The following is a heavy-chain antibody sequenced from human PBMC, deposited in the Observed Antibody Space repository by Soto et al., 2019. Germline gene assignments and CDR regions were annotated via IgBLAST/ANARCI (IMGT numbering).Heavy chain of an antibody. D-gene: IGHD3-16*02. V-gene: IGHV3-23*01. CDR3: AKDEYDYIWGSYRYDYFDY. CDR1: GFTFSSYA. CDR2: ISGSGGST. Sequence: GGSLRLSCAASGFTFSSYAMSWVRQAPGKGLEWVSAISGSGGSTYYADSVKGRFTISRDNSKNTLYLQMNSLRAEDTAVYYCAKDEYDYIWGSYRYDYFDYWGQGTLVTVSS. J-gene: IGHJ4*02.